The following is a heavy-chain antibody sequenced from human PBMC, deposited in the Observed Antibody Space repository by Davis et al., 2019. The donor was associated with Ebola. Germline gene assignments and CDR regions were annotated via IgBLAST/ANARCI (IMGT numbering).Heavy chain of an antibody. D-gene: IGHD6-13*01. CDR2: ISAYNGNT. Sequence: AASVTVSCKASGYTFNSYGIAWVRQAPGQGLEWMGWISAYNGNTNYAQKPQDRVTLTTDTSTTTAYMEVRGLGSDDTAVYYCARRRTWYGTGLDYWGQGTLVTVSS. V-gene: IGHV1-18*04. CDR3: ARRRTWYGTGLDY. J-gene: IGHJ4*02. CDR1: GYTFNSYG.